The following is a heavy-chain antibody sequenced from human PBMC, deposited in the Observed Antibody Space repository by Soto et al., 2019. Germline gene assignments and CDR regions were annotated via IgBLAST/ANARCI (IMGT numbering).Heavy chain of an antibody. CDR2: IYYSGST. Sequence: SETLSLTCTVSGGSISSSSHYWGWVRQPPGKGLEWIGSIYYSGSTYYNPSLKSRVTISVDTSKNQVSLKLSSVTAADTAVYYCVRQGYYYYGMDVWGLGTTVTVSS. CDR1: GGSISSSSHY. J-gene: IGHJ6*02. CDR3: VRQGYYYYGMDV. V-gene: IGHV4-39*01.